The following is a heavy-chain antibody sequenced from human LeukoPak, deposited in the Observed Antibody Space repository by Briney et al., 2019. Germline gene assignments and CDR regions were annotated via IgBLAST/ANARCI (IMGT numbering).Heavy chain of an antibody. CDR1: GVSISTFS. CDR2: ISDSGTT. CDR3: ARGSLRNYYYYYMDV. V-gene: IGHV4-59*01. D-gene: IGHD3-16*01. J-gene: IGHJ6*03. Sequence: SETLSLTCTVSGVSISTFSWSWIRQPPGKGLEWIAYISDSGTTNYSPSLKSRVIISLDTSKNQVSLNLSSVTAADTAVYYCARGSLRNYYYYYMDVWGKGTTVTVSS.